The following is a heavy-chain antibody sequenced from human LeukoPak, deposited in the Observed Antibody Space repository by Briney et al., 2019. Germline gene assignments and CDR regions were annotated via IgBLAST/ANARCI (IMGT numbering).Heavy chain of an antibody. V-gene: IGHV3-74*01. CDR1: GFTFSSNW. D-gene: IGHD1-26*01. Sequence: PGGSLRLSCAASGFTFSSNWMHWVRQAPGKGLVWVSRINEDGSTTNYADSVKGRSTIFGDNAKNTLYLQMNSLRAEDTAAYYCVRDLGGRSGHWGQGTLVTVSS. CDR2: INEDGSTT. J-gene: IGHJ4*02. CDR3: VRDLGGRSGH.